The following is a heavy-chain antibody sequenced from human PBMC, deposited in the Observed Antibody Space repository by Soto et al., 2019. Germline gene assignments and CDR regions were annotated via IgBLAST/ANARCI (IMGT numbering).Heavy chain of an antibody. Sequence: QVQLQESGPGLVKPSQTLSLTCTVSGGSISSGDYYWSWIRQPPGKGLEWIGYIYYSGSTYYNPSLKRRVTISVDTSKNQFSLKLSSVTAADTAVYYCARDHGDYYYYYGMDVWGQGTTVTVSS. V-gene: IGHV4-30-4*01. J-gene: IGHJ6*02. CDR1: GGSISSGDYY. CDR2: IYYSGST. D-gene: IGHD4-17*01. CDR3: ARDHGDYYYYYGMDV.